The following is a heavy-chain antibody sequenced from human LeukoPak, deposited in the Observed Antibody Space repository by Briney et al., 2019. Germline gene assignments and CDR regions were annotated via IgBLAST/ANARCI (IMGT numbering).Heavy chain of an antibody. CDR3: ARRRYDASGYYPSRGRYFDY. V-gene: IGHV4-34*01. D-gene: IGHD3-22*01. CDR2: INHSGST. CDR1: GGSFSDYD. J-gene: IGHJ4*02. Sequence: SETLSLTCAVYGGSFSDYDWSWIRQPPGKGLEWIGEINHSGSTNYNPSLKSRVTISVDTSKNQFSLEPTSVTAADTAVYYCARRRYDASGYYPSRGRYFDYWGQGTLVTVS.